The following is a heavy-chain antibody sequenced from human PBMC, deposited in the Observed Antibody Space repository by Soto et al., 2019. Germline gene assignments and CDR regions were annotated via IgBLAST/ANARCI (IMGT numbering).Heavy chain of an antibody. CDR3: TRRSYDSSEIYYYYALDV. Sequence: GGSLRLSCAASGFTISGSAMHWVRQASGKGLEWVGHIRSKPNSYATAYAGSVKGRFTISRDDSKNTAYLEMNSLKTEDTAVYYCTRRSYDSSEIYYYYALDVWGQGTTVTVSS. J-gene: IGHJ6*02. D-gene: IGHD3-22*01. CDR1: GFTISGSA. CDR2: IRSKPNSYAT. V-gene: IGHV3-73*01.